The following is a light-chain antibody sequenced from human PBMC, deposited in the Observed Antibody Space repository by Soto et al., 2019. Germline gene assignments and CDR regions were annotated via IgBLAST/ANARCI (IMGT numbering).Light chain of an antibody. CDR2: GAS. CDR3: QQYSSSPLT. CDR1: QSVRSSH. V-gene: IGKV3-20*01. Sequence: EIVLTQSPGTLSLSPGERATLSCRASQSVRSSHLAWYQQKPGQAPRLLIYGASSRAPGIPDRFSGSGSGTDFTLTISRLEPEDFAVYHCQQYSSSPLTFGGGTKVEIK. J-gene: IGKJ4*01.